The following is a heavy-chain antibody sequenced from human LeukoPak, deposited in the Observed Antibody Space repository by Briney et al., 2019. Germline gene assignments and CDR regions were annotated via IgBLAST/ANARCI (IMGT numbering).Heavy chain of an antibody. CDR2: INQGGSDK. CDR3: ARARGSYAFDI. V-gene: IGHV3-7*01. Sequence: GGSLRLSCTVSGFTFSSYWMSWARQAPGKGLEWVANINQGGSDKSYVDSVKGRFTVSRDNAKKSLYLQMNSLRAGDTAVYSCARARGSYAFDIWGQGTMVTVSS. J-gene: IGHJ3*02. D-gene: IGHD3-10*01. CDR1: GFTFSSYW.